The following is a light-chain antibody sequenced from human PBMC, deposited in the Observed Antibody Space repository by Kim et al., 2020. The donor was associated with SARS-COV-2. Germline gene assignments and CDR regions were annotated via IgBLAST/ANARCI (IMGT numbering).Light chain of an antibody. CDR1: SSDVGAYNY. CDR3: NSYAGANNQVV. J-gene: IGLJ2*01. V-gene: IGLV2-8*01. CDR2: EVT. Sequence: SGTTSCPGTSSDVGAYNYVSWYRQHPGKAPKLIIYEVTKRPSGVPDRFSGSKSGNTASLTVSGLQSDDEADYYCNSYAGANNQVVFGGGTQLTVL.